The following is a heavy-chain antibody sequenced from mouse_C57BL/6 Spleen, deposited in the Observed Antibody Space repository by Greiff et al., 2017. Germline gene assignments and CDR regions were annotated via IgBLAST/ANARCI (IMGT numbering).Heavy chain of an antibody. D-gene: IGHD2-3*01. V-gene: IGHV1-22*01. CDR1: GYTFTDYN. CDR2: INPNNGGT. CDR3: ARGGLLRAMDY. J-gene: IGHJ4*01. Sequence: VQLKESGPELVKPGASVKMSCKASGYTFTDYNMHWVKQSHGKSLEWIGYINPNNGGTSYNQKFKGKATLTVNKSSSTAYMELRSLTSEDSAVYYCARGGLLRAMDYWGQGTSVTVSS.